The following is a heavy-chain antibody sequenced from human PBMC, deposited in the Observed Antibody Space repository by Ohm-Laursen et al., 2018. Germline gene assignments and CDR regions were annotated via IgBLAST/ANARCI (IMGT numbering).Heavy chain of an antibody. CDR2: ITNSNGGHST. V-gene: IGHV3-23*01. J-gene: IGHJ4*02. CDR1: GFTFRSYA. D-gene: IGHD3-22*01. Sequence: SLRLSCAASGFTFRSYAMTWVRQAPGKGLEWVSSITNSNGGHSTYYADSVKGRFTISRDNSKNTLLLQMSWLRAEDTAVYYCAKEGEGIFDSSYFFDYWGQGALVTFSS. CDR3: AKEGEGIFDSSYFFDY.